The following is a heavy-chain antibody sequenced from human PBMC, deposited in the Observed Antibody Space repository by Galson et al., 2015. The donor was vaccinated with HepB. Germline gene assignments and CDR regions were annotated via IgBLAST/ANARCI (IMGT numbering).Heavy chain of an antibody. CDR2: IIPILGIA. CDR3: ARDVLGRGIVVVPAGLPFDY. J-gene: IGHJ4*02. V-gene: IGHV1-69*04. Sequence: SVKVSCKASGGTFSSYTISWVRQAPGQGLEWMGRIIPILGIANYAQKFQGRVTITADKSTSTAYMELRSLRSDDTAVYYCARDVLGRGIVVVPAGLPFDYWGQGTLVTVSS. D-gene: IGHD2-2*01. CDR1: GGTFSSYT.